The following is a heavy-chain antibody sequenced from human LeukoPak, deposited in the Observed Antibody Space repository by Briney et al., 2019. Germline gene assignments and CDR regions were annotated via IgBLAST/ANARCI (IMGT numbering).Heavy chain of an antibody. J-gene: IGHJ6*02. CDR2: IYYSGST. CDR1: GGSISSSSYY. V-gene: IGHV4-39*01. D-gene: IGHD6-19*01. CDR3: ARQGSGWYGGWAYYYYGMDV. Sequence: PSETLSLTCTVSGGSISSSSYYWGWIRQPPGKGLDWIGSIYYSGSTYYNPSLKSRVTISVDTSKNQFSLKLSSVTAADTAVYYCARQGSGWYGGWAYYYYGMDVWGQGTTVTVSS.